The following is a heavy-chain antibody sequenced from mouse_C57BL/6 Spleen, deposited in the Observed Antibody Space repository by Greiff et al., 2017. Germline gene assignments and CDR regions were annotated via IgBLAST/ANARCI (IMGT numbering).Heavy chain of an antibody. V-gene: IGHV14-1*01. Sequence: EVKLMESGAELVRPGASVKLSCTASGFNIKDYYMHWVKQRPEQGLEWIGRIDPEDGDTEYAPKFQGKATMTADTSSNTAYLQLSSLTSEDTAVYYCTATTVASYFDYWGQGTTLTVSS. CDR3: TATTVASYFDY. CDR2: IDPEDGDT. J-gene: IGHJ2*01. CDR1: GFNIKDYY. D-gene: IGHD1-1*01.